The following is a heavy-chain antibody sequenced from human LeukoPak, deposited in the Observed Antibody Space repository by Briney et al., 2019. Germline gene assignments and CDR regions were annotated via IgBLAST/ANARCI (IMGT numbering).Heavy chain of an antibody. CDR1: GFTFNSYA. D-gene: IGHD1-20*01. V-gene: IGHV3-23*01. J-gene: IGHJ4*02. CDR3: AKDLYTGIIGNRFDY. CDR2: IGRSGDST. Sequence: GGSLRLSCTASGFTFNSYAMSWVRQAPGKGLEWVSAIGRSGDSTYYADSVKGRFTISRDNSKNTLFLQMNSLRAEDTAVYYCAKDLYTGIIGNRFDYWGQGTLVTVSS.